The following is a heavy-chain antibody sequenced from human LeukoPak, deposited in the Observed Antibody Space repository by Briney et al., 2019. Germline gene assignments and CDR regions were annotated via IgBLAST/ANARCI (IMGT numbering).Heavy chain of an antibody. CDR2: IYGSGST. J-gene: IGHJ5*02. V-gene: IGHV4-4*07. Sequence: SETLSLTCTVSGGSIRSYWSWIRQPAGKGLEWIGRIYGSGSTDYNPSLKSRVTMSIDTSKNQFSLNLISVTAADTVVYYCARDSGTTGEVKFDPWGQGTLVTVSS. CDR1: GGSIRSY. CDR3: ARDSGTTGEVKFDP. D-gene: IGHD3-10*01.